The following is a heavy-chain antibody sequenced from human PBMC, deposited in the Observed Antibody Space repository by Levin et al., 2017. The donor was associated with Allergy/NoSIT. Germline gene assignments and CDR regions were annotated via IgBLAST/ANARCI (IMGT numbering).Heavy chain of an antibody. V-gene: IGHV3-30*18. D-gene: IGHD3-3*01. CDR2: ISFDGSNK. CDR1: GFTFSSYG. J-gene: IGHJ6*02. CDR3: AKVLLTSFDFWSGYYATYYNDGMDG. Sequence: LSLTCAASGFTFSSYGMHWVRQAPGKGLEWVAVISFDGSNKYYADSVKGRFTISRDNSKNTLYLQMNSLRAEDTAVYYCAKVLLTSFDFWSGYYATYYNDGMDGWGQGTTVTVSS.